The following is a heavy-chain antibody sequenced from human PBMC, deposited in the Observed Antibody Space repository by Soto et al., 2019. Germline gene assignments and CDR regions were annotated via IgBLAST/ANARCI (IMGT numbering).Heavy chain of an antibody. CDR2: ISSGSTYI. D-gene: IGHD6-19*01. Sequence: EVQLVESGGGMFKPGGSLRLSCAASGFTFSSYTMNWFRQVPGKGLEWVSSISSGSTYIYYAGSVKGRFTISRDNAKNSLYLQMNSLRAEDTAVYYCARSSAVAGSRFDYWGQGTLVTVSS. CDR3: ARSSAVAGSRFDY. CDR1: GFTFSSYT. V-gene: IGHV3-21*01. J-gene: IGHJ4*02.